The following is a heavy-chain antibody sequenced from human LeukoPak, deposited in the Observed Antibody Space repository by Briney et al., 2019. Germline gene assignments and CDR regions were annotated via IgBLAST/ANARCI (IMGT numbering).Heavy chain of an antibody. CDR3: AKDNKNVPAALYLNWFDP. V-gene: IGHV3-23*01. CDR2: ISGSGGST. Sequence: GGSLRLSCAASGFTFSSYAMSWVRQAPGKGLEWVSAISGSGGSTYYADSVKGRFTISRDNSKNTLYLQMNSLRAEDTAVYYCAKDNKNVPAALYLNWFDPWGQGTLVTVSS. CDR1: GFTFSSYA. D-gene: IGHD2-2*01. J-gene: IGHJ5*02.